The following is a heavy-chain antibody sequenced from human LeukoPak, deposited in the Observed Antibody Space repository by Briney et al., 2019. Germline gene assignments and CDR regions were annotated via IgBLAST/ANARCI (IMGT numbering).Heavy chain of an antibody. CDR2: IHSSGST. CDR3: ARGKYSSGWFDY. J-gene: IGHJ4*02. V-gene: IGHV4-4*07. Sequence: SETLSLTCTVSGVSISGYYWSWIRQPAGKGLEWIGRIHSSGSTNYNPSLKSRVTMSVDTSKNQVSLKLSSVTAEDTAVYYCARGKYSSGWFDYWGQGTLVTVSS. D-gene: IGHD6-19*01. CDR1: GVSISGYY.